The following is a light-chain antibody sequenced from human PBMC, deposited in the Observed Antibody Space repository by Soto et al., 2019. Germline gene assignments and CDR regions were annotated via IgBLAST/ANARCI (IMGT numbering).Light chain of an antibody. Sequence: DIQMTQSPSSLSASVGDRVTITCRASQSISSYLNWYQQKPGKAPKLLIYTASSLQSGVPSRFSGSGSGTEFNLSISSLQTEDFATYDCQQSYNTPWTFGQGTKVDIK. V-gene: IGKV1-39*01. CDR2: TAS. J-gene: IGKJ1*01. CDR3: QQSYNTPWT. CDR1: QSISSY.